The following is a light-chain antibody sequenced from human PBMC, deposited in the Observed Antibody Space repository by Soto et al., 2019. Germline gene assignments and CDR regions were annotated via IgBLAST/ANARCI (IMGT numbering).Light chain of an antibody. J-gene: IGKJ5*01. V-gene: IGKV3-20*01. CDR2: GVS. CDR3: QQYAPSPAIT. CDR1: QSVSSNY. Sequence: ETVLTQSPGTLSLSPGERATLSCRASQSVSSNYLVWYQQKPGQAPRLLISGVSTRDTGIPDRFSGSGSGTDFTLTISRLEPEDVAVYYCQQYAPSPAITFGQGTRVEIK.